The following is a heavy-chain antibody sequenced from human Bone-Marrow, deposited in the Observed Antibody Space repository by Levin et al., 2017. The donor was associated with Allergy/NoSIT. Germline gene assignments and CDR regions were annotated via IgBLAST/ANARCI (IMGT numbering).Heavy chain of an antibody. V-gene: IGHV4-30-2*01. Sequence: PSETLSLTCAVSGGSISSDAYSWSWIRQPPGKGLEWIGYIYHIGRTYYNPSLKSRVTISVDRSKNQFSLTLTSVTAADTAVYYCASALSTLYYYGMDGWGQGTTVTVSS. CDR3: ASALSTLYYYGMDG. CDR1: GGSISSDAYS. D-gene: IGHD2-2*01. CDR2: IYHIGRT. J-gene: IGHJ6*02.